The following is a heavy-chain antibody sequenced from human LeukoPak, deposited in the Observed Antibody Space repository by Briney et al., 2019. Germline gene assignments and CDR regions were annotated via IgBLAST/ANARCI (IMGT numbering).Heavy chain of an antibody. CDR3: ARGHGYYYDSSGNPPYY. J-gene: IGHJ4*02. CDR2: IYHSGST. CDR1: GYSISSGYY. D-gene: IGHD3-22*01. V-gene: IGHV4-38-2*01. Sequence: KPSETLSLTCAVSGYSISSGYYWGWIRQPPGKGVEWIGSIYHSGSTYYNPSLKSRVTISVDTSKNQFSLKLSSVTAADTAVYYCARGHGYYYDSSGNPPYYWGQGTLVTVSS.